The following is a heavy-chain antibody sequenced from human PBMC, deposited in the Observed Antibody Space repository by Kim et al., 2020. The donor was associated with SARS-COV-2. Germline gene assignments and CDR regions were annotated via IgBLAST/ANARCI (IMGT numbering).Heavy chain of an antibody. CDR2: IKQDGSEK. CDR1: GFTFSSYW. V-gene: IGHV3-7*04. J-gene: IGHJ6*02. CDR3: ARGGSSWYRPYYYYGMDV. D-gene: IGHD6-13*01. Sequence: GGSLRLSCAASGFTFSSYWMSWVRQAPGKGLEWVANIKQDGSEKYYVDSVKGRFTISRDNAKNSLYLQMNSLRAEDTAVYYCARGGSSWYRPYYYYGMDVWGQGTTVTVSS.